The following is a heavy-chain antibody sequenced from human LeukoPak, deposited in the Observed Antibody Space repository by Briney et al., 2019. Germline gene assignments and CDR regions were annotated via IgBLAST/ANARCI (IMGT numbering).Heavy chain of an antibody. CDR2: INPSGGST. CDR3: ASGVYYDSSGYYYSGGAFDI. V-gene: IGHV1-46*01. Sequence: ASVKVSCKASGYTFTSYYMHWVRQAPGQGLEWMGIINPSGGSTSYAQKFQGRVTMTRDMSTSTAYMELSRLRSDDTAVYYCASGVYYDSSGYYYSGGAFDIWGQGTMVTVSS. D-gene: IGHD3-22*01. CDR1: GYTFTSYY. J-gene: IGHJ3*02.